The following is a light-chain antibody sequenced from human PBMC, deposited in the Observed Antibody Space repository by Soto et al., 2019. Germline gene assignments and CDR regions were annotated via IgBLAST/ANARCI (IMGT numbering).Light chain of an antibody. V-gene: IGKV3-11*01. CDR2: DAS. Sequence: EIVLTQAPATLSLSPGARATLSCRASESISYYLAWYQQKPGQAPRLLIYDASNRATGIPARFSGGGSGTDFTLTISSLEPEDFAVYFCQQRGNWPKAFGQGTKLDLK. CDR1: ESISYY. CDR3: QQRGNWPKA. J-gene: IGKJ2*01.